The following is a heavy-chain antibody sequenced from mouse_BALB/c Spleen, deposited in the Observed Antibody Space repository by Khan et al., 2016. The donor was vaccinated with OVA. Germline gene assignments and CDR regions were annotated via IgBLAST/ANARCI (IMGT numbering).Heavy chain of an antibody. Sequence: QVQLQQSGAELVRPGVSVKISCKVFGYKFSDYAMHWVKQSHAKGLEWIGVISTYYGDADYSQKFKGKATMTVDRSSSTAYLELARLTSEDSALYYCTRAGKFAYWGRGTLVTVSA. V-gene: IGHV1S137*01. CDR1: GYKFSDYA. CDR2: ISTYYGDA. CDR3: TRAGKFAY. D-gene: IGHD4-1*01. J-gene: IGHJ3*01.